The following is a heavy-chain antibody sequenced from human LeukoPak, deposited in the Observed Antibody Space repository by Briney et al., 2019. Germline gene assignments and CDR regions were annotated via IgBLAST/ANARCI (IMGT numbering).Heavy chain of an antibody. CDR3: ASSGAGTAPGTFNV. J-gene: IGHJ3*01. CDR1: GYTFSNYW. CDR2: IYPGDSDT. D-gene: IGHD1-7*01. V-gene: IGHV5-51*01. Sequence: GESLKISCKGSGYTFSNYWIGWVRQMPGKGPEWMGLIYPGDSDTRYSPSFQDHVTISADKSISTAYLQWSSLRASDAAMYYCASSGAGTAPGTFNVWGQGTLVTVS.